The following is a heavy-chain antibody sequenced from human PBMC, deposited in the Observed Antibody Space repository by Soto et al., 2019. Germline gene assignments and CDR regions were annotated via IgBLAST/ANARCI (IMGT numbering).Heavy chain of an antibody. Sequence: PGGSLRLSCGAPGVTFKDYGMHWVRQAPGKGLEWVAVISYDGKQTYYADSVKGRFTISKDESKRTLFLQMNSLRVDDMAVYYCARDGWGSNWYFDLWGRGTLVTVSS. CDR2: ISYDGKQT. CDR3: ARDGWGSNWYFDL. V-gene: IGHV3-30*03. D-gene: IGHD3-16*01. J-gene: IGHJ2*01. CDR1: GVTFKDYG.